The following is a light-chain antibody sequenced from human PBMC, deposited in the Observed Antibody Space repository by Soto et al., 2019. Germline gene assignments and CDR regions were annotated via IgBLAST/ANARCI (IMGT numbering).Light chain of an antibody. V-gene: IGLV1-47*02. CDR2: RND. Sequence: QTVVTQPPSASGTPGQRVTISCSGSGSNIGSHDVYWYQHLPGTAPKVLIYRNDQRPSGVPDRFSASRSGTSASLAISGLRSGAEADYYCVAWDDSRGGRVFGGGTRLIVL. CDR3: VAWDDSRGGRV. CDR1: GSNIGSHD. J-gene: IGLJ3*02.